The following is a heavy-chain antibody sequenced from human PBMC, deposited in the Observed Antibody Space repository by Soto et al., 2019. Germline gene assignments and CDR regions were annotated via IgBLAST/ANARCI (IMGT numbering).Heavy chain of an antibody. CDR2: ISEYNGNT. J-gene: IGHJ4*02. Sequence: QVQLVQSGAEVKKPGASVKVSCKASGYTFTSYGIRWVRQAPGQGLEWMGWISEYNGNTNYAQKLQGRVTMTTDTPTSKDSVELRCVRSDDTALYYCAGDIGFWEYGYWGQGTLVTVSS. D-gene: IGHD3-10*01. V-gene: IGHV1-18*01. CDR3: AGDIGFWEYGY. CDR1: GYTFTSYG.